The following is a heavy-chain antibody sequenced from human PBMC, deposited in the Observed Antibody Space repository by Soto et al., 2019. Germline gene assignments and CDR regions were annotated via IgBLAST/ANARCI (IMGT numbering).Heavy chain of an antibody. J-gene: IGHJ4*02. CDR3: ASAGVWYIATPWSLVDY. Sequence: GGSLRLSCAASGFTFSSYAMSWVRQAPGKGLEWVSAISGSGGSTYYADSVKGRFTISRDNSKNTLYLQMNSLRAEDTAVYYCASAGVWYIATPWSLVDYRAQGTPVPVSA. D-gene: IGHD2-8*01. CDR1: GFTFSSYA. V-gene: IGHV3-23*01. CDR2: ISGSGGST.